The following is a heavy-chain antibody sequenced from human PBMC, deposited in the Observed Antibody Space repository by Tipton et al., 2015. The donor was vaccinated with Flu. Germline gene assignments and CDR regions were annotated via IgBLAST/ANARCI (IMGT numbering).Heavy chain of an antibody. Sequence: TLSLTCSVSGDSIGSQYFWGWIRQPPGRGLEWIGNVHRTGSPYYNPSLRSRVTIAVDGPKIQFSLRLTSVTAADTAVYYCARYTAMACFDSWGQGTLVTVSS. CDR2: VHRTGSP. CDR1: GDSIGSQYF. CDR3: ARYTAMACFDS. D-gene: IGHD5-18*01. V-gene: IGHV4-38-2*01. J-gene: IGHJ4*02.